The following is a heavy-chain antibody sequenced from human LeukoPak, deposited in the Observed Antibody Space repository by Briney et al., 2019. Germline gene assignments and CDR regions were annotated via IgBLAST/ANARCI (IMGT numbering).Heavy chain of an antibody. CDR1: GFMFSSYA. Sequence: GGSLRLSCAASGFMFSSYAMSWVRQATGKGLELVSVLSGSGGNPSYADSVKGRFTVSRDNSKNTLYLQMNSLRVEDTAVYYCAKGREVRYSGYDFTFDYWGRGTLVIVSS. CDR2: LSGSGGNP. V-gene: IGHV3-23*01. J-gene: IGHJ4*02. D-gene: IGHD5-12*01. CDR3: AKGREVRYSGYDFTFDY.